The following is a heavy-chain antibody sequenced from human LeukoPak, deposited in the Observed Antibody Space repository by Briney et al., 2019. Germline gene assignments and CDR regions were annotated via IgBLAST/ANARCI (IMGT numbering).Heavy chain of an antibody. CDR3: AKTRVVPAAIDHIPSFDC. CDR1: GFPFSTYD. Sequence: GGSLRPSCVPSGFPFSTYDMSWVRQAPGKGRGWVSSLTTDVAATCYADSVKGRFTISRDNSKNTLYLQMHSLRAEDTAVYYCAKTRVVPAAIDHIPSFDCWGQGTLVTVSS. CDR2: LTTDVAAT. D-gene: IGHD2-2*02. V-gene: IGHV3-23*01. J-gene: IGHJ4*02.